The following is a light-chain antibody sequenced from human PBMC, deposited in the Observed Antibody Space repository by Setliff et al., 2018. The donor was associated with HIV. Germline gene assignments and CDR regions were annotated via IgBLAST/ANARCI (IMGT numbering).Light chain of an antibody. CDR2: EDN. CDR1: SGSIASNY. CDR3: QSYDSSNQV. J-gene: IGLJ2*01. V-gene: IGLV6-57*01. Sequence: NFMLTQPHSVSESPGKAVTISCTRSSGSIASNYVQWYQQRPGSSPSIVIYEDNQRPSGVPDRFPGSIDSSSNSASLTISGLKTEDEADYYCQSYDSSNQVFGGGTK.